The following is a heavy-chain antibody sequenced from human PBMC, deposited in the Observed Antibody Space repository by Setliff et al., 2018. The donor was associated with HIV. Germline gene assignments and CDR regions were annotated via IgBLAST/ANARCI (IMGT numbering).Heavy chain of an antibody. CDR1: GGSISSTSYY. Sequence: PSETLSLTCTVSGGSISSTSYYWAWVRQPPGKGLEWIGSLYYRGNTYYNPSLKRRVTISVDTSKNQFSLKLDSVTAADTAVYYCARDNEQMAVPGAVFDYWGQGTLVTVSS. CDR3: ARDNEQMAVPGAVFDY. V-gene: IGHV4-39*07. J-gene: IGHJ4*02. D-gene: IGHD6-19*01. CDR2: LYYRGNT.